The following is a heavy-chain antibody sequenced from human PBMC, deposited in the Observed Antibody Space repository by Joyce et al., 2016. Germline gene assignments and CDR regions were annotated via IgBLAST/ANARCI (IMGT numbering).Heavy chain of an antibody. D-gene: IGHD2-21*01. CDR3: VRQKGVIGPDY. CDR2: VYPYDSYT. V-gene: IGHV5-51*01. J-gene: IGHJ4*02. CDR1: GYTFTNLW. Sequence: EVQLVQSGAEVKKPGESLKISCKGSGYTFTNLWIGWVRQMPGKGLEWVGIVYPYDSYTRYRPTFQGRVTISADNSIATAYLQWSSLQASDSGIYYCVRQKGVIGPDYWGQGTLVTVSS.